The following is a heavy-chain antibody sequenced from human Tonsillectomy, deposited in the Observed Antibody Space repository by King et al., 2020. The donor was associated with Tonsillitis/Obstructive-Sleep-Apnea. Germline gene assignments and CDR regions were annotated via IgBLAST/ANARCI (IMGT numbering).Heavy chain of an antibody. J-gene: IGHJ6*03. CDR1: GGTFSSYA. V-gene: IGHV1-69*09. D-gene: IGHD3-3*01. CDR3: AVRFLEPGSYYYYYMDV. CDR2: IIPILGIA. Sequence: VQLVESGAEVKKPGSSVKVSCKASGGTFSSYAISWVRQAPGQGLEWMGRIIPILGIANYAQKFQGRVTITADKSTSTAYMELSSLRSEDTAVYYCAVRFLEPGSYYYYYMDVWGKGTTVTVSS.